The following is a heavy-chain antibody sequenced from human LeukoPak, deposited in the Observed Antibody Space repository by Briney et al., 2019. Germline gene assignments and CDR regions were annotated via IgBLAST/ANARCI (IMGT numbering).Heavy chain of an antibody. Sequence: SVKVSCKASGGTFSSYAISWVRQAPGQGLEWMGGIIPIFGTANYAQKFQGRVTITADESTSTAYMELSSLRSEDTALYYCAKDISSWTYWYFDLWGRGTLATVSS. CDR2: IIPIFGTA. J-gene: IGHJ2*01. V-gene: IGHV1-69*13. D-gene: IGHD3/OR15-3a*01. CDR1: GGTFSSYA. CDR3: AKDISSWTYWYFDL.